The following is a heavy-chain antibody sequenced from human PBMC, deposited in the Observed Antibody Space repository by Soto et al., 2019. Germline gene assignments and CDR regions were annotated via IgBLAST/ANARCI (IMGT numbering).Heavy chain of an antibody. CDR2: IGTAGDT. D-gene: IGHD3-10*01. J-gene: IGHJ6*02. V-gene: IGHV3-13*01. CDR1: GFTFSSYD. CDR3: ARGAGFDYYYGMDV. Sequence: GGSLRLSCAASGFTFSSYDMHWVRQATGKGLEWVSAIGTAGDTYYPGSVKGRSTISRENAKNSLYLQMNSLRAGDTAVYYCARGAGFDYYYGMDVWGQGTTVTVSS.